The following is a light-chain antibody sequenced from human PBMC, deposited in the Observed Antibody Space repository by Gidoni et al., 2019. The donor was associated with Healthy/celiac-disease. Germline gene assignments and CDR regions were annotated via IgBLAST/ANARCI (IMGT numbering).Light chain of an antibody. Sequence: DIQMTQSPSSLSASVGDRVTITCRASQSISSYLNWYQQKPGKAPKLLIYAASSLQSGVPSRFSGSGSGTDFTLTISSLQPEDCATYYCQQSYSTPITFGQGTRLEIK. V-gene: IGKV1-39*01. J-gene: IGKJ5*01. CDR2: AAS. CDR1: QSISSY. CDR3: QQSYSTPIT.